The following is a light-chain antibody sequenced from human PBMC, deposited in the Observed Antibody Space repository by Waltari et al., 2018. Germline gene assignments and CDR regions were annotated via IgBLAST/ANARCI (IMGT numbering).Light chain of an antibody. CDR2: HTS. CDR3: QKYDFLPAT. V-gene: IGKV3-20*01. CDR1: QGFGKY. J-gene: IGKJ1*01. Sequence: EIVLTQSPGTLSLSPGERATLSCRASQGFGKYLSWYQQRPGQAPRLLLYHTSIRATGIPDRFSGSGYGTDFSLTISRLEPEDCAVYYCQKYDFLPATFGQGTTVEIK.